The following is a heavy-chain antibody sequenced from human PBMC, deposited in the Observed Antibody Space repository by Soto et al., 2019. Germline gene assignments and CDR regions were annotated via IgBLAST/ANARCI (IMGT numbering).Heavy chain of an antibody. V-gene: IGHV2-5*02. CDR3: AQVNTNFYFYDMDV. D-gene: IGHD4-4*01. CDR1: GFSLSTSGMG. J-gene: IGHJ6*03. CDR2: LYGDDDK. Sequence: QITLQESGPTLVKPTQTLTLTCTFSGFSLSTSGMGVGWIRQPPGKALEWLALLYGDDDKRYTPSLKSRLTLTKDTSKNQVVLTVTNMDPVDTATYYCAQVNTNFYFYDMDVWGKGTTITVSS.